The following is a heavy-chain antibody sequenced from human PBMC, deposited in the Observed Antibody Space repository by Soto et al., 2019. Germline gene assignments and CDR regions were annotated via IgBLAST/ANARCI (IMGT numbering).Heavy chain of an antibody. V-gene: IGHV1-2*04. D-gene: IGHD2-15*01. J-gene: IGHJ6*02. CDR2: INPNSGGT. CDR1: GYTFTGYY. Sequence: ASVKVSCKASGYTFTGYYMHSVRQAPGQGLEWMGWINPNSGGTNYAQKFQGWVTMTRDTSISTAYMELSRLRSDDTAVYYCARGTLRDVVVAAPYYYGMDVWGQGTTVTVSS. CDR3: ARGTLRDVVVAAPYYYGMDV.